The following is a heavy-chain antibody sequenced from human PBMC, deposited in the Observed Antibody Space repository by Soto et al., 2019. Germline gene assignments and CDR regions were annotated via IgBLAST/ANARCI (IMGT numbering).Heavy chain of an antibody. CDR3: ASTDVGNYDYVWGSEHHDY. Sequence: ESGGGVVQPGRSLRLSCAASGFTFSSYVMHWVRQAPGKGLEWVAVISYDGSNKYYADSVKGRFTISRDNSKNTLYLQMNSLRAEDTAVYYCASTDVGNYDYVWGSEHHDYSGQGTLVTVSS. CDR2: ISYDGSNK. V-gene: IGHV3-30-3*01. J-gene: IGHJ4*02. D-gene: IGHD3-16*01. CDR1: GFTFSSYV.